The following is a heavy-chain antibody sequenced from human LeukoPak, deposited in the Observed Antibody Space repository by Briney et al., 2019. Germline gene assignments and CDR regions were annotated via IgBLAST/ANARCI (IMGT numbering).Heavy chain of an antibody. CDR2: IYYSGST. V-gene: IGHV4-39*07. CDR3: ARVAGYSYGSFDY. Sequence: SETLSLTCTVSGGSISSYYWGWIRQPPGKGLEWIGSIYYSGSTYYNPSLKSRVTISVDTSKNQFSLKLSSVTAADTAVYYCARVAGYSYGSFDYWGQGTLVTVSS. D-gene: IGHD5-18*01. J-gene: IGHJ4*02. CDR1: GGSISSYY.